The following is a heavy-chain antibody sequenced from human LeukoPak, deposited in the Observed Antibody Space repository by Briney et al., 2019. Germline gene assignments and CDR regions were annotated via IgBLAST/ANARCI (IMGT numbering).Heavy chain of an antibody. V-gene: IGHV3-30*02. CDR2: IRYDGSDK. Sequence: GGSLRLSCAASGFTFSSYGMHWVRQAPGKGLEWVAFIRYDGSDKSYADSVKGRFTISRDNSKNTLYLQMNSLRAEDTAVYYCAKDQEWELLGGFDYWGQGTLVTVSS. D-gene: IGHD1-26*01. CDR1: GFTFSSYG. J-gene: IGHJ4*02. CDR3: AKDQEWELLGGFDY.